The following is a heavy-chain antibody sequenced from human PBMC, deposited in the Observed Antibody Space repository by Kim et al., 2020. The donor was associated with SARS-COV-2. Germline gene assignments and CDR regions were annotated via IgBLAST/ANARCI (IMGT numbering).Heavy chain of an antibody. CDR2: ISGSSDYI. V-gene: IGHV3-21*01. CDR3: TRGGRPGVRTDY. D-gene: IGHD1-1*01. J-gene: IGHJ4*02. CDR1: GFTFSSQS. Sequence: GGSLRLSCAASGFTFSSQSMNWVRQAPGKGLEWVSSISGSSDYIYYADSVKGRFTISRDNAKNSLYLQMNSQRAEDTALYYCTRGGRPGVRTDYWGQGTLVTVSS.